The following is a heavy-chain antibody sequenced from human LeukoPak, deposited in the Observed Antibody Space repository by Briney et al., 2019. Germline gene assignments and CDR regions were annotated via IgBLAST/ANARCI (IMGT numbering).Heavy chain of an antibody. J-gene: IGHJ3*02. V-gene: IGHV3-33*03. D-gene: IGHD5-12*01. CDR3: ATDPSDYETDAFDI. Sequence: SGGSPRLSCAASGFTFSSYGMHWVRQAPGKGLEWVAVIWYDGSNKYYADSVKGRFTISRDNAKKSLNLQMNSLTAEDTAVYYCATDPSDYETDAFDIWGQGTMVTVSP. CDR1: GFTFSSYG. CDR2: IWYDGSNK.